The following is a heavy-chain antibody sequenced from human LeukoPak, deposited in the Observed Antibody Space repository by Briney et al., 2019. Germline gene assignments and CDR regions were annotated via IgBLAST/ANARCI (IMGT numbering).Heavy chain of an antibody. Sequence: TGGSLRLSCAASGFTFSSYAMSWVRQAPGKGLEWVSAISGSGGSTYYADSVKGRFTISRDNSKNTLYLQMNGLRAEDTAVYYCAKGEATGTYGAFDYWGQGTLVTVSS. D-gene: IGHD1-26*01. J-gene: IGHJ4*02. CDR1: GFTFSSYA. V-gene: IGHV3-23*01. CDR3: AKGEATGTYGAFDY. CDR2: ISGSGGST.